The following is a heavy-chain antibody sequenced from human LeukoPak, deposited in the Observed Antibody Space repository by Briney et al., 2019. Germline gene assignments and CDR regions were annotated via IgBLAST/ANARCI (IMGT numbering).Heavy chain of an antibody. J-gene: IGHJ4*02. CDR1: GFTFSSYT. Sequence: GGSLRLSCAASGFTFSSYTMNWVRQAPGKGREWVSYISSSSSTIYYADSVKRRFPISRDNAKNSLYLQMNSLRDEDTAVYYCAPRGVVIDYWGQGTLVTVSS. V-gene: IGHV3-48*02. CDR3: APRGVVIDY. CDR2: ISSSSSTI. D-gene: IGHD3-3*01.